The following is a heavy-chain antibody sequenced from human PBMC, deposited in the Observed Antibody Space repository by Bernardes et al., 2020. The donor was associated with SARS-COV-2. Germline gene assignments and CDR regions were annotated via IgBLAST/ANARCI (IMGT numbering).Heavy chain of an antibody. D-gene: IGHD3-3*01. CDR1: GFTVSSNY. CDR2: IYSGGST. CDR3: ARDRPGTIFSSGYYGMDV. J-gene: IGHJ6*02. Sequence: GSLRLSCAASGFTVSSNYMSWVRQAPGKGLEWVSVIYSGGSTYYADSVKGRFTISRDNSKNTLYLQMNSLRAEDTAVYYCARDRPGTIFSSGYYGMDVWGQGTTVTVSS. V-gene: IGHV3-53*01.